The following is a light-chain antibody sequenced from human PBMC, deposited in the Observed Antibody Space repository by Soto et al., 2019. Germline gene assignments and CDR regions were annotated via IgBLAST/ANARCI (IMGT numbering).Light chain of an antibody. J-gene: IGKJ1*01. CDR3: QEYGSSSWT. CDR1: QSVSSN. V-gene: IGKV3-20*01. Sequence: EIVMTHSPATLSVSTGERATLSCRASQSVSSNLAWYQQKPGQAPRLLIYGASSRATGIPDRFSGSGSGTDFTLTISRLEAEDFAVYYCQEYGSSSWTFGQGTKVDIK. CDR2: GAS.